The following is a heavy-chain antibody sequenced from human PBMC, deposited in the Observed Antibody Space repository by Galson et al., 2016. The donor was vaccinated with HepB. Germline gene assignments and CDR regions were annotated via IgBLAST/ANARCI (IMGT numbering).Heavy chain of an antibody. CDR1: GFTFSLFA. V-gene: IGHV3-48*02. CDR2: TNADGDSI. D-gene: IGHD3-10*02. CDR3: ARDVRGQWVAIDY. J-gene: IGHJ4*02. Sequence: SLRLSCAASGFTFSLFAMNWVRQAPGEGLEWIAYTNADGDSILYADSVKGRFTIYRDNAKDSLYLQLNSLRDEDTAVYYCARDVRGQWVAIDYWGQGTPGTVSS.